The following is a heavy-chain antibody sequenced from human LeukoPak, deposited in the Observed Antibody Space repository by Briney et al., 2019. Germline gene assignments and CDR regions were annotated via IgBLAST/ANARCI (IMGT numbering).Heavy chain of an antibody. CDR1: GYTFTSYG. V-gene: IGHV1-18*01. CDR2: ISAYNGNT. J-gene: IGHJ4*02. Sequence: GASVKVSCKASGYTFTSYGISWVRQAPGQGLEWMGWISAYNGNTNYAQKLQGRVTMTTDTSTSTAYMELRSLRSDDTAVYYCARDVWNEVVVAPFDYWGQGTLVTVSS. D-gene: IGHD2-15*01. CDR3: ARDVWNEVVVAPFDY.